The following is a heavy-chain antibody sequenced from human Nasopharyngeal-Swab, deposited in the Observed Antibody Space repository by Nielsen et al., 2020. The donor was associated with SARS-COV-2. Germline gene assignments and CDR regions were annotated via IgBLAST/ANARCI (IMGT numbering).Heavy chain of an antibody. D-gene: IGHD6-19*01. J-gene: IGHJ4*02. CDR3: ASERNSRAVAGTFDY. Sequence: GESLKISCAASGFTFSSYSMNWVRQAPGKGLEWVSSISSSSSYIYYADSVKGRFTISRDNSKNTLYLQMNSLRSEDTAVYYCASERNSRAVAGTFDYWGQGTLVTVSS. V-gene: IGHV3-21*01. CDR2: ISSSSSYI. CDR1: GFTFSSYS.